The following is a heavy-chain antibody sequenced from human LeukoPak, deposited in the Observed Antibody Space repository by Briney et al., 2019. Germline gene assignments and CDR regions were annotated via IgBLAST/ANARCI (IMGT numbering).Heavy chain of an antibody. CDR2: ISAYNGNT. J-gene: IGHJ4*02. CDR3: ARGAYNWNYLGYFDY. Sequence: ASVKVSCKASGYTFTSYGISWVRQAPGQGLEWMGWISAYNGNTNYAQKLQGRVTMTTDTSTSTAYMELRSMRSDDTAVYYCARGAYNWNYLGYFDYWGQGTLVTVSS. D-gene: IGHD1-7*01. V-gene: IGHV1-18*01. CDR1: GYTFTSYG.